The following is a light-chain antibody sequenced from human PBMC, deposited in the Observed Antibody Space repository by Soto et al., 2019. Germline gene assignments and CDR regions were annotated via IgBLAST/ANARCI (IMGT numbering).Light chain of an antibody. CDR2: GAS. V-gene: IGKV3-20*01. CDR3: QQYGSSGT. J-gene: IGKJ1*01. CDR1: QSLSNNIY. Sequence: ETVLTQSPGTLSLSPGERATLSCRTSQSLSNNIYLAWYQQKPGQAPRLLIYGASNRATGIPDRFSGSGSGTDFTLTISRLEPEDFAVYYCQQYGSSGTFGQGTKVDIK.